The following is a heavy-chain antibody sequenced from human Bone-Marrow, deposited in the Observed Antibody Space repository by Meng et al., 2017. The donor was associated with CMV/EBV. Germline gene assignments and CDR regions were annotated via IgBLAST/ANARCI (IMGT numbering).Heavy chain of an antibody. CDR3: ARDTDYDFWSGYHHFDY. Sequence: GESLKISCAASGFTFSSYAMSWVRQAPGKGLEWVSVIYSGGSSTYYADSVKGRFTISRDNSKNTLYLQMNSLRAEDTAVYYCARDTDYDFWSGYHHFDYWGQGTLVTVSS. V-gene: IGHV3-23*03. CDR2: IYSGGSST. D-gene: IGHD3-3*01. CDR1: GFTFSSYA. J-gene: IGHJ4*02.